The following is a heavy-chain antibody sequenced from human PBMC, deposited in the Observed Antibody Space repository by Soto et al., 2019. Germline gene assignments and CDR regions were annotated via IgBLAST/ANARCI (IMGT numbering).Heavy chain of an antibody. J-gene: IGHJ4*02. CDR3: VGSNRFARPSGWGGGIDF. CDR2: IWSDGSDE. V-gene: IGHV3-33*03. D-gene: IGHD3-16*02. Sequence: QVQLVESGGGVVQPARSLRLSCAASGFNFSDSGMHWVRQAPGKGLEWVAIIWSDGSDEDYADSVKGRFSISRDNSERKLYLQINRPGGGDQAFFFCVGSNRFARPSGWGGGIDFWGQGTLVTVSA. CDR1: GFNFSDSG.